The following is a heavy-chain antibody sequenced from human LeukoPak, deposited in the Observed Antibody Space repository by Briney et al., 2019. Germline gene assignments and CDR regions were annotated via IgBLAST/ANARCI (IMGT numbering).Heavy chain of an antibody. CDR3: ATNRLTIFGVVAGFDP. J-gene: IGHJ5*02. CDR2: FDPEDGET. V-gene: IGHV1-24*01. CDR1: GYALTELS. D-gene: IGHD3-3*01. Sequence: ASVKVSCKVSGYALTELSMQWVRKAPGKGLEWMAGFDPEDGETINAQKFQGRVTMTEDTSTDTAYMELSSLRSEDTAVYYCATNRLTIFGVVAGFDPWGQGTLVTVSS.